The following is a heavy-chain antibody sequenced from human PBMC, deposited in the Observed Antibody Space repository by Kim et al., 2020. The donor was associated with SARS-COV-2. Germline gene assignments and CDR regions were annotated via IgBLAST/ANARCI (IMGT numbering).Heavy chain of an antibody. J-gene: IGHJ4*02. D-gene: IGHD3-10*01. CDR3: AKGRVVRGVIDY. V-gene: IGHV3-9*01. Sequence: NADSVKGRFTISRDNAKSSLYLQMNSLRAEDTALYYCAKGRVVRGVIDYWGQGTLVTVSS.